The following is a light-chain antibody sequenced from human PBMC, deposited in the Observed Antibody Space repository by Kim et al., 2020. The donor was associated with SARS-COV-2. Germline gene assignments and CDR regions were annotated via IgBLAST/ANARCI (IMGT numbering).Light chain of an antibody. CDR2: DVS. V-gene: IGLV2-14*03. J-gene: IGLJ1*01. CDR3: SSYTSSSTYV. CDR1: SSDVGGYNY. Sequence: QSALTQPASVSGSPGQSITISCTGTSSDVGGYNYVSWYQQHPGKAPKLMIYDVSNRPSGVSNRFSGSKSGNTASLTISGLQAEDEADYYCSSYTSSSTYVFGTKTKGTVL.